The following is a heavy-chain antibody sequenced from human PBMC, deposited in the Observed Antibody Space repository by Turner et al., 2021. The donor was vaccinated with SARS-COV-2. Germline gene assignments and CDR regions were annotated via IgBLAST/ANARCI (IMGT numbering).Heavy chain of an antibody. Sequence: EVQLVESGGVLVQPGGSMRLSTAASGFTFSSYDMHWVRQATGKGLEWVSVIGTAGDTYYPGSVKGRFTISRENAKNSLYLQMNTLRAGDTAVYYCARANYDSSGYYCYFDYWGQGTLVTVSS. J-gene: IGHJ4*02. D-gene: IGHD3-22*01. CDR1: GFTFSSYD. CDR3: ARANYDSSGYYCYFDY. V-gene: IGHV3-13*04. CDR2: IGTAGDT.